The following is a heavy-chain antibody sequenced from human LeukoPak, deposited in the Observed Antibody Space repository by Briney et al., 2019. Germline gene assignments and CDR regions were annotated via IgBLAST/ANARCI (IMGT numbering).Heavy chain of an antibody. CDR3: AGDPNRSYFDH. CDR1: GFAFSTYS. J-gene: IGHJ4*02. D-gene: IGHD1-14*01. CDR2: ISSDGSNE. V-gene: IGHV3-30*01. Sequence: PGGSLRLSCAASGFAFSTYSMHWVRQAPGKGLKWLALISSDGSNENFADSVKGRFTISRDNSKHTLYLQMNSLRSEDTAIYYCAGDPNRSYFDHWGQGTLVTVSS.